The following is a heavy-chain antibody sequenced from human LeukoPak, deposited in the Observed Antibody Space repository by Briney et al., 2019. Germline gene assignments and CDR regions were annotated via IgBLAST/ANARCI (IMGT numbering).Heavy chain of an antibody. J-gene: IGHJ4*02. CDR3: AREGYHDYGDYVGYYFDY. CDR1: GGSISSGDYY. CDR2: IYYSGST. Sequence: PSETLSLTCTVSGGSISSGDYYWSWIRQTPGKGLESIGYIYYSGSTYYNPSLKSRVTISVDTSKNQFSLKLSSVTAADTAVYYCAREGYHDYGDYVGYYFDYWGQGTLVTVSS. V-gene: IGHV4-30-4*01. D-gene: IGHD4-17*01.